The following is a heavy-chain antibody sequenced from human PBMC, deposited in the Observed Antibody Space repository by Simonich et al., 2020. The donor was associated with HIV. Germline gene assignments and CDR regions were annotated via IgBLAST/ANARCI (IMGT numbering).Heavy chain of an antibody. J-gene: IGHJ4*02. CDR2: INHSRNT. V-gene: IGHV4-34*01. Sequence: QVQLQQWGAGLLKPSETLSLTCAVYGGSLSGYYWSWIRQPPGKGLEWIGEINHSRNTNSNPALKSRVTISVDTSKNQFSLKLSSVTAADTAVYYCASCGGDCYHFDYWGQGTLVTVSS. D-gene: IGHD2-21*02. CDR1: GGSLSGYY. CDR3: ASCGGDCYHFDY.